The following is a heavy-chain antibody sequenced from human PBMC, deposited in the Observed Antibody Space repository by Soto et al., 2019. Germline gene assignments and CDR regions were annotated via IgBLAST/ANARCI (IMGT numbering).Heavy chain of an antibody. D-gene: IGHD2-8*01. Sequence: SETLSLTCTVSGGSISSSSYYWGWIRQPPARGLEWIGYIYNSGIPYYTPSLRSRVTISVDTSQNQVSLELRSVTAADTAVYYCAGKPNALYYLDFWGQGTLVTVSS. V-gene: IGHV4-31*03. CDR1: GGSISSSSYY. CDR2: IYNSGIP. CDR3: AGKPNALYYLDF. J-gene: IGHJ4*02.